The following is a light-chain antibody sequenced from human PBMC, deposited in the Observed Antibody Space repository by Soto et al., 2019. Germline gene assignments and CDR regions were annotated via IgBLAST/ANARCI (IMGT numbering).Light chain of an antibody. CDR1: SSNIGAGYD. CDR2: GNS. V-gene: IGLV1-40*01. Sequence: QSVLTQPPSVSGAPGQRVTISCTGSSSNIGAGYDVHWYQQLPGTAPKLLIYGNSNRPSGVPDRFSRSKSGTSSSLAITGLQAEDEADYYCQSYDSSLSGVVFGGGTKLTFL. J-gene: IGLJ2*01. CDR3: QSYDSSLSGVV.